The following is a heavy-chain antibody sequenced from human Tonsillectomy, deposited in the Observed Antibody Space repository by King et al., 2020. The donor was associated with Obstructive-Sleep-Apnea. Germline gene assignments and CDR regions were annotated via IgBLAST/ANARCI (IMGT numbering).Heavy chain of an antibody. CDR2: IFHTGNT. Sequence: MQLQESGPGLVKPSETLSLTCAVSGYSISTGYYWGWIRQPPGKGLEWIGSIFHTGNTYYTPSLKSRVTISVDTSRNQFSLKLSSVTAADTAVYYCAKDYGDLTGLDPWGQGTLVTVSS. J-gene: IGHJ5*02. CDR3: AKDYGDLTGLDP. CDR1: GYSISTGYY. D-gene: IGHD4-17*01. V-gene: IGHV4-38-2*02.